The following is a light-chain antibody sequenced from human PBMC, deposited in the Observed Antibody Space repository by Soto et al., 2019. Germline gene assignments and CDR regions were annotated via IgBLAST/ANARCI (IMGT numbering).Light chain of an antibody. CDR3: AAWDDSLNGWV. CDR2: SSN. Sequence: QPVLTQPPSASGTPGQRVTISCSGSSSIIGTNSVNWYQQLPGTAPKLLIFSSNQRPSGVPDRFSGSRSGTSASLAINGLQSDDEADYYCAAWDDSLNGWVFGGGTKLTVL. J-gene: IGLJ3*02. V-gene: IGLV1-44*01. CDR1: SSIIGTNS.